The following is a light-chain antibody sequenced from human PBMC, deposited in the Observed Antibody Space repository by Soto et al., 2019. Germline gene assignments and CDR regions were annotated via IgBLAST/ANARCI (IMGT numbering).Light chain of an antibody. CDR2: DAS. CDR1: QNINNW. Sequence: DIQMTQSPSTLSASVVDRVTITCRASQNINNWIAWYQQKPGKAPKFLIYDASTLENGVPSRFSGSGFGTEFSLTISSLQPDDFGSYYCQHMRTFGQGTKVDI. J-gene: IGKJ1*01. CDR3: QHMRT. V-gene: IGKV1-5*01.